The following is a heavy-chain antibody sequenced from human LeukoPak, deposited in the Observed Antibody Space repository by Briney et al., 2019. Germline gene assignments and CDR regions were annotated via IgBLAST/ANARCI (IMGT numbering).Heavy chain of an antibody. CDR1: GDSITDSY. CDR3: ARDAALYYFDY. J-gene: IGHJ4*02. CDR2: IFYTGPT. V-gene: IGHV4-59*01. Sequence: PSETLTLTCTVSGDSITDSYWSWIRQPPGKGLEWIGYIFYTGPTNSNPSLKSRVTISVDTSKNQFSLILTSVTAADTAVYYCARDAALYYFDYWGQGTLVTVSS.